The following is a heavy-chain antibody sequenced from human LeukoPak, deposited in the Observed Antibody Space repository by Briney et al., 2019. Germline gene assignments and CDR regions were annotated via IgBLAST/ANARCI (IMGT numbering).Heavy chain of an antibody. V-gene: IGHV3-66*01. J-gene: IGHJ5*02. CDR1: GFTFSSYG. CDR3: ARDHRWDTMFGPRTWWFDP. D-gene: IGHD3-3*01. CDR2: TSSGGST. Sequence: PGRSLRLSCAASGFTFSSYGMHWVRQAPGKGLEWVSLTSSGGSTYCADSVKDRFIISRDKSKNAVYLQMNSLRAEDTAVYSCARDHRWDTMFGPRTWWFDPWGQGTLVTVSS.